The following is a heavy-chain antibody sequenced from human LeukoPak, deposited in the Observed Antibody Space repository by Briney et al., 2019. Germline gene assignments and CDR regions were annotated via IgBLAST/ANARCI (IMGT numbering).Heavy chain of an antibody. CDR1: GFTFGDYA. D-gene: IGHD1-1*01. Sequence: PGRSLRLSCTASGFTFGDYAMSWVRQAPGKGLEWVGFIRSKAYGGTTEYAASMKGRFTISRDDSKSIAYLQMNSLKTEDTAVYYCTIRTTDFDYWGQGTLVTVSS. CDR2: IRSKAYGGTT. V-gene: IGHV3-49*04. CDR3: TIRTTDFDY. J-gene: IGHJ4*02.